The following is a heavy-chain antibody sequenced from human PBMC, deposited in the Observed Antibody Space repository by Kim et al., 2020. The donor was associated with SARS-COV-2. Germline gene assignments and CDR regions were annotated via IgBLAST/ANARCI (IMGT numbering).Heavy chain of an antibody. J-gene: IGHJ4*02. V-gene: IGHV4-39*01. CDR3: ATPRAVAGYFDY. Sequence: YTPTRKGRVPLSRATSKNQFSLKLSSVTAADTAVYYCATPRAVAGYFDYWGQGTLVTVSS. D-gene: IGHD6-19*01.